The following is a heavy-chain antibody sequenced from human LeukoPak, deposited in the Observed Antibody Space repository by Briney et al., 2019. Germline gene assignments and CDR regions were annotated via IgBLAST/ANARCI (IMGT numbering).Heavy chain of an antibody. D-gene: IGHD1-26*01. CDR1: GYTFTSYA. V-gene: IGHV1-3*01. CDR3: ARDGEPYGSYYYGMDV. Sequence: ASVKVSCTASGYTFTSYAMHWVRQAPGQRLEWMGWINAGNGNTKYSQKFQGRVTITRDTSASTAYMELSSLRSEDTAVYYCARDGEPYGSYYYGMDVWGQGTTVTVSS. J-gene: IGHJ6*02. CDR2: INAGNGNT.